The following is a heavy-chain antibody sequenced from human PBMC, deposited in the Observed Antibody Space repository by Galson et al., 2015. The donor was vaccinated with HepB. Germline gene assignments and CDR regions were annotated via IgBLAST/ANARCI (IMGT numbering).Heavy chain of an antibody. Sequence: SVKVSCKASGFTFTTYSIHWVRQAPGQRLECMGWINGGNGQTKYSLKFQDRLTITRDISASTAYMELSSLTSEDTAAYYCAKERGVNFDYWGQGTLVSVSS. CDR1: GFTFTTYS. CDR3: AKERGVNFDY. D-gene: IGHD6-25*01. CDR2: INGGNGQT. J-gene: IGHJ4*02. V-gene: IGHV1-3*01.